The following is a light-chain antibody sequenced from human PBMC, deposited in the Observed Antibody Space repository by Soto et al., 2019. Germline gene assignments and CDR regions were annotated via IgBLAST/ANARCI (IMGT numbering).Light chain of an antibody. J-gene: IGLJ1*01. CDR2: LNSDGSH. CDR1: SGHSSYA. Sequence: QPVLTQSPSASASLGASVKLTCTLSSGHSSYAIAWHQQQPEKGPRYLMKLNSDGSHSKGDGIPDRFSGSSSGAERYLTISSLHSEDEADYYCQTWGTGIQVFGTGTKLTGL. V-gene: IGLV4-69*01. CDR3: QTWGTGIQV.